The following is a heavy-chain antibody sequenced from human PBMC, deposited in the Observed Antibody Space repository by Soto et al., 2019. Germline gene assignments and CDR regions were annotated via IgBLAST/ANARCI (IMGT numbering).Heavy chain of an antibody. CDR2: IWYDGSNK. CDR3: ARDLIARTERTHTWFDP. CDR1: GFTFSSYG. V-gene: IGHV3-33*01. J-gene: IGHJ5*02. Sequence: GGSLRLSCAASGFTFSSYGMHWVRQAPGKGLEWVAVIWYDGSNKYYADSVKGRFTISRDNSKNTLYLQMNSLRAEDTAVYYCARDLIARTERTHTWFDPWGQGTLVTVSS.